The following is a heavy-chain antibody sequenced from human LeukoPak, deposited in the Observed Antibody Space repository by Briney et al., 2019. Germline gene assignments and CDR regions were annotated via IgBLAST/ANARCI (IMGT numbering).Heavy chain of an antibody. CDR2: IYTSGST. D-gene: IGHD7-27*01. Sequence: SQTLSLTCTVSGGSISSGSYYWSWIRQPAGKGLEYIGRIYTSGSTNYNPSLKSRVTISVDTSKNHFSLKLSSVTAADTAVYYCARETGDSYWNFDLWGRGTVVTVSS. V-gene: IGHV4-61*02. CDR3: ARETGDSYWNFDL. J-gene: IGHJ2*01. CDR1: GGSISSGSYY.